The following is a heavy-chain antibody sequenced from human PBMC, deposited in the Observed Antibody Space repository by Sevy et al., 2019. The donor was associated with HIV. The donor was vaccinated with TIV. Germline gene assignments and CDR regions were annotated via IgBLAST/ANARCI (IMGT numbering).Heavy chain of an antibody. D-gene: IGHD3-16*01. CDR2: ISYDGRNNK. CDR1: GFSFSDYR. V-gene: IGHV3-30*03. Sequence: GGSLRLSCAASGFSFSDYRMHWVRQAPGKGLEWVAVISYDGRNNKYNADSVKGRFTSSRDSSKNTLYLQMNSLRAEDTAIYYCARDRGEILSSAFDYWGQGTLVTVSS. CDR3: ARDRGEILSSAFDY. J-gene: IGHJ4*02.